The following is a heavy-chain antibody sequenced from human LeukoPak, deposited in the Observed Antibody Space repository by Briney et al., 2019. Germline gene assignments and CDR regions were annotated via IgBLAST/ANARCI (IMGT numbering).Heavy chain of an antibody. CDR2: INWNGGGT. V-gene: IGHV3-9*01. CDR3: AKHMRATNTSSFFGWDV. J-gene: IGHJ6*02. Sequence: GGSLRLSCAATGFTFKDYGMHWVRQPPGKGLEWVSSINWNGGGTDYADSVKGRFTISRDNAKNPLYLQLSSLRPEDTALYYCAKHMRATNTSSFFGWDVWGQGTRSRSP. CDR1: GFTFKDYG. D-gene: IGHD1-26*01.